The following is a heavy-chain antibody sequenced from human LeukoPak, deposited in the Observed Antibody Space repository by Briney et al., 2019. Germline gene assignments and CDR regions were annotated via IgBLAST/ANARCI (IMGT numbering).Heavy chain of an antibody. CDR3: ARDDGYNLVEGY. V-gene: IGHV1-69*05. J-gene: IGHJ4*02. CDR1: GGTFSSYA. Sequence: LVKVSCKASGGTFSSYAISRVRQAPGQGLEWMGRIIPIFGTANYAQKFQGRVTITTDESTSTAYMELSSLRSEDTAVYYCARDDGYNLVEGYWGQGTLVTVSS. CDR2: IIPIFGTA. D-gene: IGHD5-24*01.